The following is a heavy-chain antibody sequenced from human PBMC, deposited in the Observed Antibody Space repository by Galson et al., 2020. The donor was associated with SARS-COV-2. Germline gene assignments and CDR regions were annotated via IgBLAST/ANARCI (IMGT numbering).Heavy chain of an antibody. D-gene: IGHD1-26*01. CDR3: ARDRFSTSGSQYYFDY. CDR2: IYHSEST. V-gene: IGHV4-38-2*02. CDR1: GYSISSGYY. Sequence: SETLSLTCTVSGYSISSGYYWGWIRQPPGKGLEWIGNIYHSESTYYNPSLKSRVTISVDTSKNQFSLKLTSVTAADTAVYFCARDRFSTSGSQYYFDYWGQGTLVTVSS. J-gene: IGHJ4*02.